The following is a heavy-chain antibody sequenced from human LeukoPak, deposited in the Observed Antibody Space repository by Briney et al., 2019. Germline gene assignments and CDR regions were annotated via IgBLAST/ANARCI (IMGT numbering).Heavy chain of an antibody. CDR2: ITDNGDTK. Sequence: PGGSLRLSCTASGFPFSNNAIHWVRQAPGKGLEWVAVITDNGDTKYYADSVRGRFTISRDNSRNTLYLQMDSLGHNDTGQYYCTRGFYSGSDPFDYWGQGTLVTVSS. CDR3: TRGFYSGSDPFDY. CDR1: GFPFSNNA. D-gene: IGHD3-10*01. V-gene: IGHV3-30*14. J-gene: IGHJ4*02.